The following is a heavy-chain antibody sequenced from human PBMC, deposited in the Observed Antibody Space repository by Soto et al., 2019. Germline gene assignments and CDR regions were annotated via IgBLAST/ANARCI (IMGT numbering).Heavy chain of an antibody. V-gene: IGHV1-3*01. D-gene: IGHD6-13*01. CDR2: INAGNGNT. J-gene: IGHJ5*02. Sequence: EASVKVSCKASGYTFTSYAMHWVRQAPGQRLEWMGWINAGNGNTKYSQKFQGRVTITRDTSASTAYMELSSLRSEDTAVYYWAGSSWYGSVGCFDPWGQATLVTVSS. CDR1: GYTFTSYA. CDR3: AGSSWYGSVGCFDP.